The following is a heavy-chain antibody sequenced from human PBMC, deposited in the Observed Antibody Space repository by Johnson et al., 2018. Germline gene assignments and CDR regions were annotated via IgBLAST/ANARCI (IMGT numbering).Heavy chain of an antibody. V-gene: IGHV4-34*01. CDR3: ALHDSFSAHQH. CDR1: GGSFNGYY. D-gene: IGHD3-22*01. J-gene: IGHJ1*01. CDR2: INHSGST. Sequence: QEELRQGGAGLLEPSETLSLRCAVYGGSFNGYYWSWNRQPPGKGLEWIGEINHSGSTTYTPSLKSRVTISVDTSKNQFSLKLSSVTAGDTAVYSCALHDSFSAHQHWGQGTLVTVSS.